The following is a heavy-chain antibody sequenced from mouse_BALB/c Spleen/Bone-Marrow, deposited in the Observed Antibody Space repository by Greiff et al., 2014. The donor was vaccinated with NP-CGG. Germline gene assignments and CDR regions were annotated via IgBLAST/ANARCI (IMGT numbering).Heavy chain of an antibody. CDR2: IDPANGNT. J-gene: IGHJ4*01. CDR1: GFNIKDTY. D-gene: IGHD2-4*01. CDR3: ARGYYDYVYAMDY. V-gene: IGHV14-3*02. Sequence: VQLQQSGAELVKPGASVKLSCTASGFNIKDTYMPWVKPKPEQGLEWIGRIDPANGNTKYDPKFQGKATITADTSSNTAYLQLSSLTSEDTAVYYCARGYYDYVYAMDYWGQGTSVTVSS.